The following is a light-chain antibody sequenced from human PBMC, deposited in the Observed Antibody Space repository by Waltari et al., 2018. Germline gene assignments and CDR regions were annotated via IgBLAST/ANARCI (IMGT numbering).Light chain of an antibody. Sequence: QSALTQPASVSGSPGQSITISCTGTSSDVGNYKRVSWYQQHPGKAPKLMIYAVSKRPSGVSGRFSGTKGGDIASLTISRLQQDDEAEYCCSSYAGCSNEVFGGGTKVTVL. J-gene: IGLJ2*01. CDR1: SSDVGNYKR. V-gene: IGLV2-23*02. CDR2: AVS. CDR3: SSYAGCSNEV.